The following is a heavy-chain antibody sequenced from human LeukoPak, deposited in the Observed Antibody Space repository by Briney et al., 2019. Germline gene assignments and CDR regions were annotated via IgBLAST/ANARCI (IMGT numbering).Heavy chain of an antibody. J-gene: IGHJ4*02. CDR1: GLSVNDNY. CDR2: MFPDGRT. Sequence: GGSLRLSCAVSGLSVNDNYMSWVRQTPGKGLQWVSVMFPDGRTYYADSVKGRFTISRDLARNTLLLQMHSLRADDTAVHYCARTNPVYGDYDYWGQGTLVTVSS. V-gene: IGHV3-53*01. CDR3: ARTNPVYGDYDY. D-gene: IGHD4-17*01.